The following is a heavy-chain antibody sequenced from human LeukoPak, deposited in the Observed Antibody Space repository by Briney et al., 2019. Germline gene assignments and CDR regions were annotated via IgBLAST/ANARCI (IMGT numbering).Heavy chain of an antibody. CDR1: GYSFTNYW. CDR2: IYPGDFDT. CDR3: AGLSSSWVFDY. J-gene: IGHJ4*02. V-gene: IGHV5-51*01. D-gene: IGHD6-13*01. Sequence: GESLKISCKGSGYSFTNYWIGWVRQMPGKGLEWMGIIYPGDFDTRYNPSFQGQVTISADKSISTAYLQWSSLKASDTAMYYCAGLSSSWVFDYWGQGTLVTVSS.